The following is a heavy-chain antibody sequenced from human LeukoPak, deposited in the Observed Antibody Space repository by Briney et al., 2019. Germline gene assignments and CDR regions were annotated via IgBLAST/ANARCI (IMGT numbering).Heavy chain of an antibody. CDR1: GFTFSTYS. Sequence: GGSLRLSCAASGFTFSTYSIDWVRQAPGKGLEWVSFIICSGTSTYYADSVKGRFTISRDNSKNTLSLQMSRLISEDTAVYYCANDLYYGSGSKFDDWGQGTLVTVSS. J-gene: IGHJ4*02. CDR3: ANDLYYGSGSKFDD. D-gene: IGHD3-10*01. CDR2: IICSGTST. V-gene: IGHV3-23*01.